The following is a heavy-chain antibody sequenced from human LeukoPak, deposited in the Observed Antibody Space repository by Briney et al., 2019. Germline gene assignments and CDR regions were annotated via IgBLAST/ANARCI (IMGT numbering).Heavy chain of an antibody. CDR1: GFTFSSYG. CDR3: AKRWSGYLGEY. CDR2: ISYDGSNK. V-gene: IGHV3-30*18. J-gene: IGHJ4*02. D-gene: IGHD3-3*01. Sequence: PGGSLRLSCAASGFTFSSYGMHWVRQAPGKGLEWVAVISYDGSNKYYADSVKGRFTISRDNSKNTLYLQMNSLRVEDTAVYYCAKRWSGYLGEYWGQGTLVTVSS.